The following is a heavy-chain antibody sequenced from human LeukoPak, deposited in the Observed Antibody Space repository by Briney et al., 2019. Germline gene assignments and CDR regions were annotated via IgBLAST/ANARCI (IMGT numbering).Heavy chain of an antibody. V-gene: IGHV3-23*01. CDR3: AKEGGIRGYSHGHAFDY. Sequence: PGGSLRLSCAASGFTFSISAMTWVRQAPGKGLEWVSTMSGSGTSTYYADSVKGRFSISRDNSKNTLYLQMNSLSAEDTAVYYCAKEGGIRGYSHGHAFDYWGQGTLVTVSS. CDR1: GFTFSISA. D-gene: IGHD5-18*01. CDR2: MSGSGTST. J-gene: IGHJ4*02.